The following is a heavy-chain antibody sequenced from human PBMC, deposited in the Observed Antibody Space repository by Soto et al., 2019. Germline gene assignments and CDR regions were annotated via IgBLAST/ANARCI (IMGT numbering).Heavy chain of an antibody. J-gene: IGHJ4*02. Sequence: GGSLRLSCAASGFTFSSYNMNWVRQAPGKGLEWVSYISRSSSFISYADSVKGRFTISRDNAKNSLYLQMNSLRAEDTAVYYCARDCSGGSCYSGGHPIDYWGQGTLVTVSS. CDR2: ISRSSSFI. V-gene: IGHV3-21*01. CDR1: GFTFSSYN. CDR3: ARDCSGGSCYSGGHPIDY. D-gene: IGHD2-15*01.